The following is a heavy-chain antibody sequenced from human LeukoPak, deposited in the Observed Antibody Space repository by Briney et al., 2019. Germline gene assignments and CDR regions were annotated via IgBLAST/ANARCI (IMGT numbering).Heavy chain of an antibody. CDR1: GFTFSSYA. V-gene: IGHV3-23*01. D-gene: IGHD2-2*01. CDR3: AKDPTKVSGCSSTSCYLDPDY. J-gene: IGHJ4*02. Sequence: PGGSLRLSCAASGFTFSSYAMSWVRQAPGKGLEWVSAISGSGGSTYYADSVKGRFTISRDNSKNTLYLQMNSLRAEDTAVYYCAKDPTKVSGCSSTSCYLDPDYWGQGTLVTVSS. CDR2: ISGSGGST.